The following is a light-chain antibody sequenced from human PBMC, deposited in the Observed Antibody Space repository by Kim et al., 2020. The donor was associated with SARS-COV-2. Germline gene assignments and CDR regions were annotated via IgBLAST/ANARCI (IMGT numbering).Light chain of an antibody. CDR1: SLRRNY. CDR3: NSRDSSGNHLV. J-gene: IGLJ2*01. Sequence: SSELTQDPAVSVALGQTVGITCQGDSLRRNYASWYQQMPGQAPILVIYGKNNLPSGIPDRFSGSSSGNTASLTITGAQAEDEADYYCNSRDSSGNHLVFGGGTQLTVL. V-gene: IGLV3-19*01. CDR2: GKN.